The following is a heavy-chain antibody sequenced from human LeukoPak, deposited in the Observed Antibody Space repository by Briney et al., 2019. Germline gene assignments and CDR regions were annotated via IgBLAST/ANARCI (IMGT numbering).Heavy chain of an antibody. V-gene: IGHV3-7*01. CDR3: ARKLKTGTTEGAFDI. D-gene: IGHD1-7*01. J-gene: IGHJ3*02. CDR1: GFTFSSYW. Sequence: GGSLRLSCAASGFTFSSYWMSWVRQAPGKGLEWVANIKQDGSGKYYVDSVKGRFTISRDNAKNSLYLQMNSLKAEDTALYYCARKLKTGTTEGAFDIWGQGTMVTVSS. CDR2: IKQDGSGK.